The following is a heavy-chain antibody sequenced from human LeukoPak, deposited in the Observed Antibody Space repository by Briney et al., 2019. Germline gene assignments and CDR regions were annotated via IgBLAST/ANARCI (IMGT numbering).Heavy chain of an antibody. D-gene: IGHD3-10*01. CDR3: ARVPISVIRGVFDC. V-gene: IGHV3-48*04. CDR2: ITGTSSSI. Sequence: GGSLRLSCAASGFTFSSYNMNWVRQAPGKGLEWVSYITGTSSSINYADSVKGRFTISRDNAKNSLYLQMNSLRAEDTAVYYCARVPISVIRGVFDCWGQGTLVTVSS. J-gene: IGHJ4*02. CDR1: GFTFSSYN.